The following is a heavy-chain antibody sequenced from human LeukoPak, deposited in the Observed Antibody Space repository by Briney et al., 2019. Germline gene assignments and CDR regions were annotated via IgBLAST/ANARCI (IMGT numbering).Heavy chain of an antibody. CDR3: VKDLGSSGSFDWIDP. V-gene: IGHV3-30*18. D-gene: IGHD6-19*01. Sequence: GGSLRLSCAASGFTFSSYGMHWVRQAPGKGLEWVAVISYDGSNKYYADSVKGRFTISRDNSKNTLYLQMNSLRAEDTAVYYCVKDLGSSGSFDWIDPWGQGTLVTVSS. J-gene: IGHJ5*02. CDR1: GFTFSSYG. CDR2: ISYDGSNK.